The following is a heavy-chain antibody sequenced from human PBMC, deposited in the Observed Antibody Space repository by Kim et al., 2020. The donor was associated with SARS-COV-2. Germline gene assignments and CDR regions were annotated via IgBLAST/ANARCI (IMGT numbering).Heavy chain of an antibody. J-gene: IGHJ4*02. CDR2: IYYSGST. Sequence: SETLYLTCTVSGGSISSSSYYWGWIRQPPGKGLEWIGSIYYSGSTYYNPSLKSRVTISVDTSKNQFSLKLSSVTAADTAVYYCARGRYNWNYENWGQGTLVTVSS. D-gene: IGHD1-7*01. CDR3: ARGRYNWNYEN. CDR1: GGSISSSSYY. V-gene: IGHV4-39*07.